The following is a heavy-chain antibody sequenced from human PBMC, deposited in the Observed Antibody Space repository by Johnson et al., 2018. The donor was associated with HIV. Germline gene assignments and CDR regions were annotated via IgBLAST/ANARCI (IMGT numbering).Heavy chain of an antibody. CDR1: GFTVSSNY. J-gene: IGHJ3*02. Sequence: VQLVESGRGLVQPGGSLRLSCAASGFTVSSNYMSWVRQAPGKGLEWVSVIYSGGSTYYADSVKGRFTISRDNSKNTLYLQMNSRRAEDTAVYYCARDREYAFDIWGQGTMVTVSS. V-gene: IGHV3-66*01. CDR3: ARDREYAFDI. CDR2: IYSGGST.